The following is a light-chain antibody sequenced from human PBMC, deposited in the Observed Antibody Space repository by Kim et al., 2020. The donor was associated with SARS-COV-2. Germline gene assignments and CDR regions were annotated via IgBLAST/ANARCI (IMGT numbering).Light chain of an antibody. J-gene: IGKJ1*01. CDR2: GAS. V-gene: IGKV3-20*01. Sequence: EIVLTQSPGTLSLSPGERATLSCRASQSVSSSHLAWYQQKPGQAPRLLIYGASSRATGIPDRFSGSGSGTDFTLTISRLEPEDFAVYYCQQYDSSPLTFGQGTKVDIK. CDR3: QQYDSSPLT. CDR1: QSVSSSH.